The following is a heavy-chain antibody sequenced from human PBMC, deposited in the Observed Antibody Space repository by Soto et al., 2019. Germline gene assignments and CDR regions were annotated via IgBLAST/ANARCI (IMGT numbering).Heavy chain of an antibody. V-gene: IGHV3-30-3*01. CDR2: ISYDGSNK. Sequence: QVQLVESGGGVVQPGRSLRLSCAASGFTFSSYAMHWVRQAPGKGLEWVAVISYDGSNKYYADSVKGRFTISRDNSKNTLYLQMNSLRAEDTAVYYCARDRYYDSSVNPGAFDIWGQGTMVTVSS. CDR1: GFTFSSYA. J-gene: IGHJ3*02. D-gene: IGHD3-22*01. CDR3: ARDRYYDSSVNPGAFDI.